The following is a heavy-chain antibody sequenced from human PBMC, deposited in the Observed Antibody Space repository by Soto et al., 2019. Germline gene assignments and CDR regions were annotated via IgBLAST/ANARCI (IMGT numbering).Heavy chain of an antibody. CDR2: IWYEGSNK. CDR3: ARERMSSGYHGNFDF. D-gene: IGHD3-22*01. J-gene: IGHJ4*01. Sequence: CPGISCAASRLSITTSGMPWVRQNPGKGLEWVALIWYEGSNKYYTDSVKCGYTIARDNPKNTLYLQMNSLRTYDTAMYYCARERMSSGYHGNFDFWAQGTLVTVSS. V-gene: IGHV3-33*01. CDR1: RLSITTSG.